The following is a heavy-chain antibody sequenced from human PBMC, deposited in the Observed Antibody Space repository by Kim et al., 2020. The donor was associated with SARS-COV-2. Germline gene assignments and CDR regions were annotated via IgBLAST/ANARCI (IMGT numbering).Heavy chain of an antibody. CDR3: ARDNVVVSTPGHYSYYGMYV. CDR1: GFTFSSYA. D-gene: IGHD3-22*01. V-gene: IGHV3-30*04. J-gene: IGHJ6*02. CDR2: ISYDGTKK. Sequence: GGSLRLSCAASGFTFSSYAIHWVRQAPGKGLEWVAVISYDGTKKYYADSVKGRFTISRDNSKNTLYLQMNSLRTEDTAVYYCARDNVVVSTPGHYSYYGMYVCSQGTSLTLSS.